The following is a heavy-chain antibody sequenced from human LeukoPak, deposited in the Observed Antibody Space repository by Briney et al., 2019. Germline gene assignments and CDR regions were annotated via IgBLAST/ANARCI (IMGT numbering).Heavy chain of an antibody. CDR2: IYTSGST. CDR1: GGSISSGSYY. J-gene: IGHJ6*03. D-gene: IGHD2-15*01. V-gene: IGHV4-61*02. CDR3: ARGSDFTPGIYYYYYYMDV. Sequence: SETLSLTCTVSGGSISSGSYYWSWIRQPAGKGLEWIGRIYTSGSTNYNPSLKSRVTISVDTSKNQFSLKLSSVTAADTAVYYCARGSDFTPGIYYYYYYMDVWGKGTTVTISS.